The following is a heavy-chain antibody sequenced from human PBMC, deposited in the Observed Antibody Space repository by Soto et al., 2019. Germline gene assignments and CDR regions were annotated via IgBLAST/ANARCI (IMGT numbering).Heavy chain of an antibody. D-gene: IGHD3-22*01. J-gene: IGHJ4*02. CDR3: ARGFSGHSSGYYYTIDY. CDR1: GGTFSSYA. V-gene: IGHV1-69*01. CDR2: IIPSFGTA. Sequence: QVQLVQSGAEVKKPGSSVKVSCKASGGTFSSYAISWVRQAPGQGLEWMGGIIPSFGTANYAQKFQGRVTITADESTSPAYMELSSLRSEDTAVYYCARGFSGHSSGYYYTIDYWGQGTLVTVSS.